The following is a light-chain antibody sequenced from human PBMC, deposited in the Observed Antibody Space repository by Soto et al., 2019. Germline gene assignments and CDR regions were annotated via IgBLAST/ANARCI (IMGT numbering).Light chain of an antibody. CDR1: QSISSY. CDR3: QQKDT. V-gene: IGKV1-39*01. Sequence: DIQMTQSPSSLSASVGDRVTITCRASQSISSYLNWDQQKPGKAPKLLIYAASSLQSGVPSRFSGSGSGTDCTLTISSLQPEDFATYYCQQKDTFGPGTKVDIK. J-gene: IGKJ3*01. CDR2: AAS.